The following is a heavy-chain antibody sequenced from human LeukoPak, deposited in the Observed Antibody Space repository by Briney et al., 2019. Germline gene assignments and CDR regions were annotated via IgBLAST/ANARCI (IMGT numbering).Heavy chain of an antibody. CDR3: ARSQSGSVDSFDI. V-gene: IGHV3-30*03. D-gene: IGHD3-10*01. CDR2: ISYDGSNK. CDR1: GFTFSSYG. J-gene: IGHJ3*02. Sequence: PGRSLRLSCAVSGFTFSSYGMHWVRQAPGKGLEWVAVISYDGSNKYYADSVKGRFTISRDNSKNTQYLQMNSLRAEDTAVYYFARSQSGSVDSFDIWGQGTMVTVSS.